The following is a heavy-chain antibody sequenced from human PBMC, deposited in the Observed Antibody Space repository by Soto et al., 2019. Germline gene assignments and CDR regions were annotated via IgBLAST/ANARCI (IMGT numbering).Heavy chain of an antibody. Sequence: PSETLSLTCTVSCGSITDYSWVWIRQPAGKGLEWIGRIFSSGSTNYNPSLKGRITMSLDTSKNQFSLKLNSATATDTAVYFCARDQGVAVTADNWFDPWGQGILVTVSS. CDR2: IFSSGST. V-gene: IGHV4-4*07. CDR3: ARDQGVAVTADNWFDP. CDR1: CGSITDYS. D-gene: IGHD2-21*02. J-gene: IGHJ5*02.